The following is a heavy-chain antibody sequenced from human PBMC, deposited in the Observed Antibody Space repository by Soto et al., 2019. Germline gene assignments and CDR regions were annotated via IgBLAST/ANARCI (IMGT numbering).Heavy chain of an antibody. Sequence: EVQLLESGGGLVQPGGSLRLSCAASGFTFSNYAMSWVRQAPGKGLEWVSAISGSGSSTYYADSVKGRFTISRDNSKNTLYLQMNSLRAEDTAVYYCAKEGTPSSILARLGWFDPWGQGTLVTVSS. CDR1: GFTFSNYA. CDR3: AKEGTPSSILARLGWFDP. J-gene: IGHJ5*02. V-gene: IGHV3-23*01. CDR2: ISGSGSST. D-gene: IGHD6-6*01.